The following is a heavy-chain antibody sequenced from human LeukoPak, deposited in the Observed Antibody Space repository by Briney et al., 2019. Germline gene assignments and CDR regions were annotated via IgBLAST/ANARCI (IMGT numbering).Heavy chain of an antibody. V-gene: IGHV4-59*11. CDR3: ARDRGDYDSSGYYGYFDY. Sequence: PSQTLSLTCTVSGGSLRIHYWSWIRQRPGKGVEWIVYIYYSGGTNYNPSLKSRVTISVDTSKNQFSLKLSSVTAADTAVYYCARDRGDYDSSGYYGYFDYWGQGALVTVSS. J-gene: IGHJ4*02. CDR1: GGSLRIHY. D-gene: IGHD3-22*01. CDR2: IYYSGGT.